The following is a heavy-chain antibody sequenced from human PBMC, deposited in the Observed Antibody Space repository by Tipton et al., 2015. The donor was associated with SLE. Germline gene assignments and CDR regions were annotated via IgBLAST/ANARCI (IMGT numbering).Heavy chain of an antibody. CDR3: TRGGSSEVFDY. CDR2: ISSSSSYI. D-gene: IGHD2-2*01. V-gene: IGHV3-21*01. CDR1: GFTFSSYS. J-gene: IGHJ4*02. Sequence: GSLRLSCAASGFTFSSYSMNWVRQAPGKGLEWVSCISSSSSYIYYADSVKGRFTISRDNAKNSLYLQMNSLRAEDTAVYYCTRGGSSEVFDYWGQGTLVTVSS.